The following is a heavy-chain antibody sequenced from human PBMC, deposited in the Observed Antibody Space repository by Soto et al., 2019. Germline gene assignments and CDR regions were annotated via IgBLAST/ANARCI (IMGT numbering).Heavy chain of an antibody. CDR3: ARGPPIFGVVNWFDP. D-gene: IGHD3-3*01. V-gene: IGHV4-39*07. Sequence: SETLSLTCTVSGGSISSSSYYWGWIRQPPGKGLEWIGSIYYSGSTYYNPSLKSRVTISVDTSKNQFSLKLSSVTAADTAVYHCARGPPIFGVVNWFDPWGQGTLVTVSS. CDR2: IYYSGST. CDR1: GGSISSSSYY. J-gene: IGHJ5*02.